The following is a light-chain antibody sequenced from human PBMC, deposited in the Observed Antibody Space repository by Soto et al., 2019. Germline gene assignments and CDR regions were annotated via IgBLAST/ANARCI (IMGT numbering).Light chain of an antibody. CDR3: QTWGSGIQI. CDR2: LNSDGSH. V-gene: IGLV4-69*01. Sequence: QPVLTQSPSASASLGASVKLTCTLSSGHSNYAIAWHQQQPEKGPRYLMKLNSDGSHSTGDGIPDRFSGSSSGAERYLTISSLQSEDEADYYCQTWGSGIQIFGGGTKLTVL. CDR1: SGHSNYA. J-gene: IGLJ2*01.